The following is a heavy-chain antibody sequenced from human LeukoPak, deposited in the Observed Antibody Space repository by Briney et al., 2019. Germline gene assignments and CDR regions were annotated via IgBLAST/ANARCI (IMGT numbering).Heavy chain of an antibody. Sequence: SETLSLTCAVYGGSFSGYYWRWIRQPPGKGLEWIGEINHSGSTNYNPSLKSRVTISVDTSKNQFSLKLSSVTAADTAVYYCARSSYNWNLGHAFDIWGQGTMVTVSS. CDR2: INHSGST. CDR1: GGSFSGYY. J-gene: IGHJ3*02. D-gene: IGHD1-20*01. CDR3: ARSSYNWNLGHAFDI. V-gene: IGHV4-34*01.